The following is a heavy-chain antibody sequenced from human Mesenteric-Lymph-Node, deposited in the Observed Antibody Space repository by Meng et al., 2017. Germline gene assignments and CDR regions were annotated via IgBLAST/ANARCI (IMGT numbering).Heavy chain of an antibody. J-gene: IGHJ4*02. Sequence: QWRLQVSGPGLVKPSQTLSLTCTVSDGFTTSDDYYWSWIRQPPGKGLEWIGYIHYSGTTYYNPSLKSRIAISLDTSKNQFSLNLNSVTAADAAVYYCARDSPGGYGYFDSWGQGTLVTVSS. CDR3: ARDSPGGYGYFDS. CDR2: IHYSGTT. CDR1: DGFTTSDDYY. V-gene: IGHV4-30-4*01. D-gene: IGHD5-12*01.